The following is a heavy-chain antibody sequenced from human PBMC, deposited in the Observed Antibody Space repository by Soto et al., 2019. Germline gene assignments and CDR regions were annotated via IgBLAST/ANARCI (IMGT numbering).Heavy chain of an antibody. Sequence: SETLSLTCAVYGGSFSGYYWSWIRQPPGKGLEWIGEINHSGSTNYNPSLKSRVTISVDTSKNQFSLKLSSVTAADTAVYYCARSGYSSGRLYYFDYWGQGTLVTVSS. CDR2: INHSGST. J-gene: IGHJ4*02. V-gene: IGHV4-34*01. CDR3: ARSGYSSGRLYYFDY. CDR1: GGSFSGYY. D-gene: IGHD6-19*01.